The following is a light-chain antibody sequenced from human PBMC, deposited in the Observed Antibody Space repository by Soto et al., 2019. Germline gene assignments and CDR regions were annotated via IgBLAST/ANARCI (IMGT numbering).Light chain of an antibody. CDR3: SSYATSSPDV. J-gene: IGLJ1*01. Sequence: QSVLTQPASVSGSPGHSITISCTGTSNDVGGYDYVSWYQQHPGKAPKLVIYEVSHRPSGISDRFSGSKSGNTASLTISGLQVEDEADYYCSSYATSSPDVFGPGTKVTVL. CDR1: SNDVGGYDY. V-gene: IGLV2-14*01. CDR2: EVS.